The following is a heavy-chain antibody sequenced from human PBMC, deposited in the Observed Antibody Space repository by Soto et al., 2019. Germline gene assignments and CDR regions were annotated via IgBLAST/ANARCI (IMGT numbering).Heavy chain of an antibody. D-gene: IGHD3-16*01. CDR3: ARDAYERGSLEY. CDR1: GGNFSTHA. J-gene: IGHJ4*02. Sequence: QVQLVQSGAEVKKPGSSVKVSCKASGGNFSTHAISWVRQAPGQGLVWMGGIIPMFNTTISAQKFQGRVTITADEYTSTAYMELGSLRSEDTAVYYCARDAYERGSLEYWGQGTLVTVSS. CDR2: IIPMFNTT. V-gene: IGHV1-69*01.